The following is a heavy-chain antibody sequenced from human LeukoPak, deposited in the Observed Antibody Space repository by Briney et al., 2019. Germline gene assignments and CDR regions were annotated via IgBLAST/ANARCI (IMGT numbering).Heavy chain of an antibody. D-gene: IGHD3-10*01. J-gene: IGHJ4*02. CDR3: ATYRAWVTMIRGPEH. V-gene: IGHV3-53*01. Sequence: PGGSLRLSCTVSGFTVSSNSMSWVRQAPGKGLEWVSFIYSGDTHYSDSVKGRFTISRDHSKNTLYLQMNSLRAEDTAVYYCATYRAWVTMIRGPEHWGQGTLVTVSS. CDR1: GFTVSSNS. CDR2: IYSGDT.